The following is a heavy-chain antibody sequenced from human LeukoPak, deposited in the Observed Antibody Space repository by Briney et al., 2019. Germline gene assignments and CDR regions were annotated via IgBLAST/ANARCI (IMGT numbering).Heavy chain of an antibody. CDR2: INPSGGST. V-gene: IGHV1-46*01. CDR3: ARTIATVTDLDY. Sequence: GASVKVSCKASGYTFTSYYKHWVRQAPGQGLEWMGIINPSGGSTSYAQKFQGRVTMTRDTSTSTVYMELSSLRSEDTAVYYCARTIATVTDLDYWGQGTLVTVSS. CDR1: GYTFTSYY. D-gene: IGHD4-17*01. J-gene: IGHJ4*02.